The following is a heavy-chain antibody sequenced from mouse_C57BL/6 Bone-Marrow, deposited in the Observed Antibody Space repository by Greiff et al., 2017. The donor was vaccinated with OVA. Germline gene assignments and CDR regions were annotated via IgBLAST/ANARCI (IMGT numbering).Heavy chain of an antibody. J-gene: IGHJ3*01. CDR2: IHPNSGST. D-gene: IGHD1-2*01. V-gene: IGHV1-64*01. CDR3: ARYGILRQAWFAY. CDR1: GYTFTSYW. Sequence: QVQLQQPGAELVKPGASVKLSCKASGYTFTSYWMHWVKQRPGQGLEWIGMIHPNSGSTNYNEKFKSKATLTVDKSSSTAYMQLSSLTSEDSAVYYCARYGILRQAWFAYWGQGTLVTVSA.